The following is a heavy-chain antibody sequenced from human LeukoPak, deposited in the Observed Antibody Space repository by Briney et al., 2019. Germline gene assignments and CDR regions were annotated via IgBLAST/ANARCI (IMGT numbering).Heavy chain of an antibody. V-gene: IGHV4-4*09. CDR3: ARDPMTSPYNWFDT. CDR2: IHRSGSP. CDR1: LDSTTSNF. D-gene: IGHD3-22*01. J-gene: IGHJ5*02. Sequence: SETLSLTCTVSLDSTTSNFWSWVRQPPGKGLEWIGEIHRSGSPNYNPSLQSRVTISIDRSRNQIVLELSSVTAADTAVYYCARDPMTSPYNWFDTWGQGTLVTVSS.